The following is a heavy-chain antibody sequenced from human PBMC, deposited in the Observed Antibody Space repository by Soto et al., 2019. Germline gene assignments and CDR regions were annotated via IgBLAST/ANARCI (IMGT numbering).Heavy chain of an antibody. CDR2: ISGSDTST. J-gene: IGHJ6*02. CDR1: GFTFNSYA. Sequence: GGSLRLSCAASGFTFNSYAMSWVRQAPGKGLEWVSAISGSDTSTYYADSVKGRCTISRDNSKNTLYLQMSSLRADDTAVYYCAPMGVWGQGTTVTVSS. CDR3: APMGV. V-gene: IGHV3-23*01.